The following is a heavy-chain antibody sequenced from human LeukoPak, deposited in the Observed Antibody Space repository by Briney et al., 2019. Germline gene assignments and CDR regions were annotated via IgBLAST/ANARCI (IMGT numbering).Heavy chain of an antibody. Sequence: SVKVSCKASGFTFTSSAVQWVRQARRQRLEWIGWIVVGSGNTNYAQKFQERVTITRDMSTSTVYMELSSLRSEDTAVYYCAAEGRPTVVTFRKGAVDLWGQGTMVTVSS. CDR1: GFTFTSSA. D-gene: IGHD4-23*01. CDR2: IVVGSGNT. J-gene: IGHJ3*01. CDR3: AAEGRPTVVTFRKGAVDL. V-gene: IGHV1-58*01.